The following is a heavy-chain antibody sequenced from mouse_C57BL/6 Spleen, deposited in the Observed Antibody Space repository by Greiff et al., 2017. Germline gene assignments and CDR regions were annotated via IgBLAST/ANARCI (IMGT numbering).Heavy chain of an antibody. CDR2: IWRGGST. CDR1: GFSLTSYG. CDR3: AKSLTTVVADYAMDY. J-gene: IGHJ4*01. Sequence: VMLVESGPGLVQPSQSLSITCTVSGFSLTSYGVHWVRQSPGKGLEWLGVIWRGGSTDYNAAFMSRLSITKDNSKSQVFFKMNSLQADDTAIYYCAKSLTTVVADYAMDYWGQGTSVTVSS. D-gene: IGHD1-1*01. V-gene: IGHV2-5*01.